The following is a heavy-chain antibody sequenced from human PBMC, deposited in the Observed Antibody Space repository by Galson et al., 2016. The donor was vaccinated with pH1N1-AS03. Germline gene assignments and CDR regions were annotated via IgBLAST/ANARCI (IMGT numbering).Heavy chain of an antibody. CDR1: GFTFSNYG. CDR2: INTDGANT. Sequence: SLRLSCAASGFTFSNYGMSWVRQAPGKGLEWVSSINTDGANTHYADSAKGRVTISRDNSKNTLFLQMSSLRVEDTAIYYFSKQLWHGDCWGQGTLVTVSP. D-gene: IGHD1-1*01. V-gene: IGHV3-23*01. CDR3: SKQLWHGDC. J-gene: IGHJ1*01.